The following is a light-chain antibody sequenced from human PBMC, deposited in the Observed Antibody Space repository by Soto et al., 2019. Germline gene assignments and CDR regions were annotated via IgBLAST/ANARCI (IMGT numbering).Light chain of an antibody. CDR2: DAS. V-gene: IGKV3-11*01. CDR3: QQRANWPPG. Sequence: ETVLTQSPATLSLSPGERATLSCRASQGVANQLAWYQQKPGQTPRLLIFDASKRATGVPARFSGSQSGTDFPLIISSLEPEDFALYYCQQRANWPPGFGQGTRLEIK. J-gene: IGKJ5*01. CDR1: QGVANQ.